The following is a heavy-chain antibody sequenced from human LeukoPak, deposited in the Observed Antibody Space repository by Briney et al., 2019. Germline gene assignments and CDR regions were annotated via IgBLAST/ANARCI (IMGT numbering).Heavy chain of an antibody. D-gene: IGHD1-20*01. CDR1: GYTFTSYG. CDR2: ISAYNGNT. CDR3: AREGGAITGTTNDWFDP. J-gene: IGHJ5*02. Sequence: ASVKVSCKVSGYTFTSYGISWVRQAPGQGLEWMGWISAYNGNTNYAQKLQGRVTMTTDTSTSTAYMELRSLRSDDTAVYYCAREGGAITGTTNDWFDPWGQGTLVTVSS. V-gene: IGHV1-18*01.